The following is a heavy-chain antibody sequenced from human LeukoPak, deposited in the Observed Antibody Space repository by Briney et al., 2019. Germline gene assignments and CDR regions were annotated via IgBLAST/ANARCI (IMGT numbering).Heavy chain of an antibody. J-gene: IGHJ5*02. CDR1: GGSISTYY. D-gene: IGHD4-17*01. V-gene: IGHV4-4*07. CDR2: IYSSGNT. CDR3: ARVVFDYGDYGWFDP. Sequence: PSETLSLTCTVSGGSISTYYWSWIRQPAGKGLEWIGRIYSSGNTNYKPSLTSRVTMSVDTSKNQFSLKLSSVTAADTAVYYGARVVFDYGDYGWFDPWGQGTLVTVSS.